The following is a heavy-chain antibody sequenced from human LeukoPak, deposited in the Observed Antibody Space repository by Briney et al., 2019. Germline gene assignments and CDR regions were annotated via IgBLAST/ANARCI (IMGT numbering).Heavy chain of an antibody. D-gene: IGHD4-17*01. V-gene: IGHV3-7*01. J-gene: IGHJ4*02. CDR2: IKQDGSEK. Sequence: GGSLRLSCAASGFTFSSYWMSWVRQAPGKGLEWVANIKQDGSEKYYVDSVKGRFTISRDNAKNSLYLQMNSLRAEDTAVHYCASSNDYGDYEFDYWGQGTLVTVSS. CDR1: GFTFSSYW. CDR3: ASSNDYGDYEFDY.